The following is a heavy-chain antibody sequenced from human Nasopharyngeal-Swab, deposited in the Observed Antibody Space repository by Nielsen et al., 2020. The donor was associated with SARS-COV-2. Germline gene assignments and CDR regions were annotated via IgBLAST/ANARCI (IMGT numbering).Heavy chain of an antibody. CDR3: ARGLSGIVPSPILGLGPYYSYYYMDV. CDR1: GVSISGNNYN. V-gene: IGHV4-39*02. Sequence: SETLSLTCTVSGVSISGNNYNWGWIRQSPGKGLEWIGSVFHSGSTDYNPSLKSRVTISVDRSNNDFSLRLTSVTAADTAVYYCARGLSGIVPSPILGLGPYYSYYYMDVWGKGITVTVSS. J-gene: IGHJ6*03. D-gene: IGHD2-2*01. CDR2: VFHSGST.